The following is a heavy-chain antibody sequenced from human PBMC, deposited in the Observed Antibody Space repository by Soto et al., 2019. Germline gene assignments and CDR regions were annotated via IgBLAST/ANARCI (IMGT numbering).Heavy chain of an antibody. Sequence: PSETLSLTCTVSGGSISSYYWSWIRQPPGKGLEWIGYIYYSGSTNYNPSLKSRVTISVDTSKNQFSLKLSSVTAADTAVYYCARHPLYYDILTGYYTHGYGMDVWGQGTTVTVSS. J-gene: IGHJ6*02. CDR3: ARHPLYYDILTGYYTHGYGMDV. CDR1: GGSISSYY. CDR2: IYYSGST. V-gene: IGHV4-59*08. D-gene: IGHD3-9*01.